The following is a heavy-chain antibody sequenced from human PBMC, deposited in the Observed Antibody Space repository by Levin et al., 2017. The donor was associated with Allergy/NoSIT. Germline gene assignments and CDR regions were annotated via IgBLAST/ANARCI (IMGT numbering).Heavy chain of an antibody. D-gene: IGHD4-17*01. CDR3: ARRAGDFDS. CDR1: GTSVIATY. Sequence: SQTLSLTCNVSGTSVIATYWNWIRQPAGKGLEWIGRIYSNGETKYSSSLQSRVTMSIDTSRNQFYLRLTSLTAADSALYYCARRAGDFDSWGQGILVTVSS. J-gene: IGHJ5*01. CDR2: IYSNGET. V-gene: IGHV4-4*07.